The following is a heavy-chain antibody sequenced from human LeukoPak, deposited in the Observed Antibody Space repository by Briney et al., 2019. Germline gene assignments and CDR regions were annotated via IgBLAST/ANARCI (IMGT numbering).Heavy chain of an antibody. CDR3: ARAYCGGDCSHGRYYYYYMDV. J-gene: IGHJ6*03. D-gene: IGHD2-21*02. Sequence: ASVKVSCKASGYTFTSYGISWVRQAPGQGLEWMGWISAYNGNTNYAQKLQGRVTITADESTSTAYMELSSLRSEDTAVYYCARAYCGGDCSHGRYYYYYMDVWGKGTTVTISS. V-gene: IGHV1-18*01. CDR2: ISAYNGNT. CDR1: GYTFTSYG.